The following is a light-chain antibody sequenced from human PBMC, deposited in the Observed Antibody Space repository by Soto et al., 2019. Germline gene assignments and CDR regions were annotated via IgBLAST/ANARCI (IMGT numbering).Light chain of an antibody. CDR2: DAS. CDR1: QSTSNR. J-gene: IGKJ1*01. Sequence: DIQMTQSPFTLSASVGDRVTITCRASQSTSNRLAWHQQKPGKAPKVLIYDASNLKSGVPSRFSGSGSGTEFTLTISSLQPDDFATYYCQQYYDYPWTFGQGIKVDIK. V-gene: IGKV1-5*01. CDR3: QQYYDYPWT.